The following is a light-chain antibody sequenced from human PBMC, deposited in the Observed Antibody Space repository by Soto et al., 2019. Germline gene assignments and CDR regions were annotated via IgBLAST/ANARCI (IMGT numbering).Light chain of an antibody. CDR3: QQRSTTWT. CDR2: GAS. V-gene: IGKV3D-7*01. J-gene: IGKJ1*01. Sequence: PGERVTLSCRASQSVSSSYLTWYQQKPGQAPRLLIYGASTRATSIPARFSGSGSGTDFTLTISSLQPEDFAVYYCQQRSTTWTFGQGTKVDIK. CDR1: QSVSSSY.